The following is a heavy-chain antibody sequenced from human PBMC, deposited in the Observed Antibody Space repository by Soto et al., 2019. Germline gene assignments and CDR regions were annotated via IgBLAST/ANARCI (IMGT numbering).Heavy chain of an antibody. CDR3: ARDATYYYDSSGYWYFDL. CDR2: IFYSGST. V-gene: IGHV4-31*03. Sequence: PSETLSLTCTVSGGSISSGGYYWSWIRQYPGKGLEWIGYIFYSGSTYYNPSLKSRVTISVDTSKNQFSLKPSSVTAADTAVYYCARDATYYYDSSGYWYFDLWGRGTLVTVSS. J-gene: IGHJ2*01. D-gene: IGHD3-22*01. CDR1: GGSISSGGYY.